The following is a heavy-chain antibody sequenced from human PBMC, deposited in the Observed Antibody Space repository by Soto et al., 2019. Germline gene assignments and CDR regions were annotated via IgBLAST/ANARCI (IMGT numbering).Heavy chain of an antibody. D-gene: IGHD3-22*01. CDR2: IYYSGST. V-gene: IGHV4-59*01. J-gene: IGHJ3*02. Sequence: SETLSLTCTVSGGSISSYYWSWIRQPPGKGLEWIGYIYYSGSTNYNPSLKSRVTISVDTSKNQFSLKLSSVTAADTAVYYCARLFGGYYDSSGYIDAFDIWGQGTMVTVSS. CDR3: ARLFGGYYDSSGYIDAFDI. CDR1: GGSISSYY.